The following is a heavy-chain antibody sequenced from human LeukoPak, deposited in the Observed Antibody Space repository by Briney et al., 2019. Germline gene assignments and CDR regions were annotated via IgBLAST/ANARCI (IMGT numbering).Heavy chain of an antibody. Sequence: PSETLSLTCTVSGGSISSGDYHWSWIRQPPGKGLEWIGYIYYSGSTYYNPSLKSRVTISVDTSKNQFSLKLSSVTAADTAVYYCARVSSGWYIDYWGQGTLVTVSS. CDR3: ARVSSGWYIDY. D-gene: IGHD6-25*01. CDR2: IYYSGST. V-gene: IGHV4-30-4*08. J-gene: IGHJ4*02. CDR1: GGSISSGDYH.